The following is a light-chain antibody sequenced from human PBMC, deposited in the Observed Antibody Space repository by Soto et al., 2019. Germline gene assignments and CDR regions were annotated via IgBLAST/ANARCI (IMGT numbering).Light chain of an antibody. CDR3: QKDDSAPLT. CDR2: GAS. V-gene: IGKV1-27*01. Sequence: DIQMTQSPSSLSASVGDSATLTCRASQSISNNLAWYQQKPGTVPKLLLYGASTLQSGVPSRFSGSRSGTYFTLTISSLQPEDAATYYCQKDDSAPLTFGQGTKVDFK. CDR1: QSISNN. J-gene: IGKJ1*01.